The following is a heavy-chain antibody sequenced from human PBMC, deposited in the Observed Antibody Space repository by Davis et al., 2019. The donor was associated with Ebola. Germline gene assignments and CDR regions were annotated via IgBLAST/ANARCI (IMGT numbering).Heavy chain of an antibody. J-gene: IGHJ4*02. CDR3: ARDRYSDGSGYFFEQSH. D-gene: IGHD3-22*01. CDR1: GYTFTSYY. Sequence: ASVKVSCKASGYTFTSYYMHWVRQAPGQGLEWMGIINPSGGGTSYAQKFQGRVTMTRDTSTSTVYMELSSLRSEDTAVYYCARDRYSDGSGYFFEQSHWGQGTLVTVSS. CDR2: INPSGGGT. V-gene: IGHV1-46*01.